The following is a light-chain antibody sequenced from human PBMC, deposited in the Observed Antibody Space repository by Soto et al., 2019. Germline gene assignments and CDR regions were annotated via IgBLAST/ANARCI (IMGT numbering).Light chain of an antibody. CDR2: GAS. Sequence: EIVMTQSPATLSVSPGERATLSCRASQSVSIHLAWYQQKPGQAPRLLISGASTRATGIPARFTGSGSGTDFTLTITSLQSEDFAVYYCQQYGSSPLTFGGGTKVEIK. J-gene: IGKJ4*01. CDR3: QQYGSSPLT. CDR1: QSVSIH. V-gene: IGKV3-15*01.